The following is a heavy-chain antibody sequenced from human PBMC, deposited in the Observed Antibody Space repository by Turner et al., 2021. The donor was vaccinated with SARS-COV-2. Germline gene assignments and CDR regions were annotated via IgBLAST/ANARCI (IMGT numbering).Heavy chain of an antibody. V-gene: IGHV3-23*01. CDR1: GFIFRSYA. J-gene: IGHJ4*02. CDR3: AKDSGTSTRWFGELLYQEFDY. CDR2: SSGSGGST. Sequence: EVQLLESGGGLVQPGGSLRLPCAASGFIFRSYAMSWVRQAPGKGLEWVSASSGSGGSTYYADSVKGRFTISRDNSKNTLYLQMNSLRAEDTAVYYCAKDSGTSTRWFGELLYQEFDYWGQGTLVTVSS. D-gene: IGHD3-10*01.